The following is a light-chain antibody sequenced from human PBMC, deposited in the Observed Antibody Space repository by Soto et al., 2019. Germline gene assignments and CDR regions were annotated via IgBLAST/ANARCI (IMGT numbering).Light chain of an antibody. Sequence: DIQMTQSPSSLSASVGDRVTITCRASQVIGISLAWYQQKPGKVPKLLIYAASTLQSGVPSRFSGSGSGTDFTLTISSLQPEDVASYYCQKYNSVPPWTFGQGTKVEIK. J-gene: IGKJ1*01. CDR3: QKYNSVPPWT. V-gene: IGKV1-27*01. CDR2: AAS. CDR1: QVIGIS.